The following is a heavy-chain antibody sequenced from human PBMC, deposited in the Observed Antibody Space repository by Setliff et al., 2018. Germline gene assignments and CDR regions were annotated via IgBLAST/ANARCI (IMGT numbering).Heavy chain of an antibody. CDR2: ISSSSSYI. Sequence: PGGSLRLSCAASGFTFSSYSMNWVRQAPGKGLEWVSSISSSSSYIYYADPVKGRFTISRDNAKNSLYLQMNSLRAEDTAVYYCARDLKFFGVGPLHIDYWGQGTLVTVSS. J-gene: IGHJ4*02. V-gene: IGHV3-21*01. CDR1: GFTFSSYS. CDR3: ARDLKFFGVGPLHIDY. D-gene: IGHD3-3*01.